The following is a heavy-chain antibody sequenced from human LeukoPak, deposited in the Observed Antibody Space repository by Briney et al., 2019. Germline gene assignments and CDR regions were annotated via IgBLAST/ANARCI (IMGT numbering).Heavy chain of an antibody. D-gene: IGHD7-27*01. V-gene: IGHV1-69*05. CDR1: GGTLTNHA. J-gene: IGHJ2*01. Sequence: GAPVKLSCTASGGTLTNHAVSWMRQAPGHGLEWMGRIVLVAGTTIYAQTFHARVTITTDESTSTVYMDLSSLRSEDTAVYFCARSVNCGSPHYGYFDLWGRGTLVAVSS. CDR2: IVLVAGTT. CDR3: ARSVNCGSPHYGYFDL.